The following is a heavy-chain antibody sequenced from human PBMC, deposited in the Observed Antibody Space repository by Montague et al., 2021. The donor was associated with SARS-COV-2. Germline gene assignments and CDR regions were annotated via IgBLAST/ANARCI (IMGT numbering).Heavy chain of an antibody. CDR3: ARIPVGSKYYFDF. J-gene: IGHJ4*02. Sequence: CAISGDSVSSNIATWNCIRQSPSRGLEWLGRTYYRSKCYNDYAESVKSRITIDPDTSKHQFSLHLNSVTPEDTAVYYCARIPVGSKYYFDFWGQGTLVTVSA. CDR2: TYYRSKCYN. D-gene: IGHD2-2*01. V-gene: IGHV6-1*01. CDR1: GDSVSSNIAT.